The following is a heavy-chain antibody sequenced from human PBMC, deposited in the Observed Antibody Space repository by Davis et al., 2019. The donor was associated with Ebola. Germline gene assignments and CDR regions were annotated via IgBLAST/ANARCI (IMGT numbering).Heavy chain of an antibody. CDR1: GGSISNYY. CDR2: IYYSGST. Sequence: MPSETLSLTCTVPGGSISNYYWSWIRQPPGKGLEWIGDIYYSGSTNYNPSLKSRVTISVDTSKNQFSLKLSSVTAADTAVYYCARGNYGDYIVLYYYNMDVWGQGTTVTVSS. D-gene: IGHD4-17*01. J-gene: IGHJ6*02. CDR3: ARGNYGDYIVLYYYNMDV. V-gene: IGHV4-59*01.